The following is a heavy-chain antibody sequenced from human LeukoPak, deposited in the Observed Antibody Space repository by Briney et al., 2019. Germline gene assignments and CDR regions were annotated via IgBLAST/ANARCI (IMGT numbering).Heavy chain of an antibody. V-gene: IGHV3-21*01. CDR1: GFTFNTFN. D-gene: IGHD3-9*01. J-gene: IGHJ4*02. CDR3: ARGHYDVLASSYKWTPDY. CDR2: INSGGDYK. Sequence: GGSLRLSCAPSGFTFNTFNMNWFRQAPGKGLEWVSSINSGGDYKYYADSVKGRFTTSRDNAKNSLSLQLSSLRVEDTAIYYRARGHYDVLASSYKWTPDYWGQGTLVTVSS.